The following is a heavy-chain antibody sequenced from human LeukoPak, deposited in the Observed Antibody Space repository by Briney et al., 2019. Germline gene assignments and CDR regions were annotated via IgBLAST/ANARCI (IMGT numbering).Heavy chain of an antibody. J-gene: IGHJ5*02. Sequence: GGSLRLSCAAPEFTVSNNYMSWVRQAPGKGLEWVSVIYKVGNTFYADFVKGRFTISRDNSKNTLYLQMGSLRAEDMAVYYCARQYHGTWFDPWGQGTLVTVSS. CDR1: EFTVSNNY. D-gene: IGHD1-14*01. CDR3: ARQYHGTWFDP. CDR2: IYKVGNT. V-gene: IGHV3-66*04.